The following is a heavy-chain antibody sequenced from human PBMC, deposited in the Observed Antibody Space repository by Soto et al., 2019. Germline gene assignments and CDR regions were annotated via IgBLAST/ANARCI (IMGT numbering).Heavy chain of an antibody. CDR3: ARRRADILTGYYMGHYYYYMDV. Sequence: SETLSLTCTVSGGSISSYYWSWIRQPPGKGLEWIGYIYYSGSTNYNPSLKSRVTISVDTSKNQFSLKLSSVTTADTAVYYCARRRADILTGYYMGHYYYYMDVWGKGTTVTVSS. V-gene: IGHV4-59*01. J-gene: IGHJ6*03. CDR2: IYYSGST. D-gene: IGHD3-9*01. CDR1: GGSISSYY.